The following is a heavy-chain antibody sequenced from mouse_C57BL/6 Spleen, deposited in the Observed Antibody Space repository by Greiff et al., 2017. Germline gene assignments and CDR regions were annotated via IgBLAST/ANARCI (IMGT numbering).Heavy chain of an antibody. Sequence: VQLQQSGAELARPGASVKMSCKASGYTFTSYTMHWVKQRPGQGLEWIGYIYPSSGYTKYNQKFKDKATLTADKSSSTAYMQLSSLTSEDAAVYYCAYYGNSYVDYWGQGTTLTVSA. J-gene: IGHJ2*01. CDR2: IYPSSGYT. CDR3: AYYGNSYVDY. CDR1: GYTFTSYT. D-gene: IGHD1-1*01. V-gene: IGHV1-4*01.